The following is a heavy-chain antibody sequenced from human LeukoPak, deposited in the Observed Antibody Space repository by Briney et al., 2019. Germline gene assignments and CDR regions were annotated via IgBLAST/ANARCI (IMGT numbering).Heavy chain of an antibody. D-gene: IGHD3-22*01. V-gene: IGHV1-69*04. CDR3: ARDDSSGFGIAFDI. CDR1: GGTFSSYT. Sequence: SVKVSCKASGGTFSSYTISWVRQAPGQGLEWMGRIIPILGIANYAQKFQGRVTITADKSTSTTYMELSSLRSEDTAVYYCARDDSSGFGIAFDIWGQGTMVTVSS. J-gene: IGHJ3*02. CDR2: IIPILGIA.